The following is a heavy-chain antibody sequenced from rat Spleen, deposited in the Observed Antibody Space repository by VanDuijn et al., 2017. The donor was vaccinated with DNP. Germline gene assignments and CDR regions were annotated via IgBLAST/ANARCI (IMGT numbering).Heavy chain of an antibody. CDR1: GFTFSDYY. D-gene: IGHD4-3*01. Sequence: EVQLVESGGGLVQPGRSLKLSCAASGFTFSDYYMAWVRQAPTRGLEWVAYIGSDGYAPYYGVSVKGRFTISRDNAKNTLYLQMNSLRSEDMATYYCARWNSGHFDYWGQGVMVSVSS. V-gene: IGHV5-22*01. CDR3: ARWNSGHFDY. CDR2: IGSDGYAP. J-gene: IGHJ2*01.